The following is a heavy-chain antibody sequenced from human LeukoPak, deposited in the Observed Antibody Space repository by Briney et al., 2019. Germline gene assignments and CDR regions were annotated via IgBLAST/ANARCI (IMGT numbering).Heavy chain of an antibody. D-gene: IGHD3-22*01. CDR1: GLTFSSYS. J-gene: IGHJ4*02. CDR2: ISSSSSYL. V-gene: IGHV3-21*04. CDR3: ARGRGSGGYYQN. Sequence: GGSLRLSCAASGLTFSSYSMNWVRQAPGKGLEWVSSISSSSSYLYYADSVKGRSTISRDNAKNSLYLQMNNLRAEDTAVYYCARGRGSGGYYQNWGQGTLVTVSS.